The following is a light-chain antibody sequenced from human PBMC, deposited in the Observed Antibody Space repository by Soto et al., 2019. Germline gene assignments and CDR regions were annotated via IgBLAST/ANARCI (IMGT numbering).Light chain of an antibody. J-gene: IGKJ1*01. Sequence: IVLTQSPGTLSLSPRERATLSCRASQSVSSSYLAWYQQKPGQAPRLLIYGSSSRATGMPDRFSGSGSGTDFTLTISSLEPEDFAVYYCQQYGSSPWTFGQGTKVDNK. V-gene: IGKV3-20*01. CDR3: QQYGSSPWT. CDR1: QSVSSSY. CDR2: GSS.